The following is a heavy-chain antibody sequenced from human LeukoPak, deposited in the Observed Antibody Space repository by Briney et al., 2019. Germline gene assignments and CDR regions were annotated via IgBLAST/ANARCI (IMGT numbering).Heavy chain of an antibody. D-gene: IGHD3-10*01. J-gene: IGHJ3*02. CDR3: ARGPRRITMVRGPGGAFDI. CDR1: GFTFSSYG. CDR2: ISYDGSNK. V-gene: IGHV3-30*03. Sequence: PGRSLRLSCAASGFTFSSYGMHWVRQAPGKGLEWVAVISYDGSNKYYADSVKGRFTISRDNSKNTLYLQMNSLRAEDTAVYYCARGPRRITMVRGPGGAFDIWGQGTMVTVSS.